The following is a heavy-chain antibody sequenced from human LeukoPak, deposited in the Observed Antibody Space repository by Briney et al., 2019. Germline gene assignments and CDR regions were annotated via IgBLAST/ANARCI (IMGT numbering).Heavy chain of an antibody. D-gene: IGHD6-13*01. CDR2: IYHSGST. V-gene: IGHV4-30-2*01. CDR1: GGSISSGGYY. CDR3: ARASQLVPNDAFDI. J-gene: IGHJ3*02. Sequence: SETLSLTCTVSGGSISSGGYYWSWIRQPPGKGLEWIGYIYHSGSTYYNPSLKSRVTISVDRSKNQFSLKLSSVTAADTAVYYCARASQLVPNDAFDIWGQGTMVTVSS.